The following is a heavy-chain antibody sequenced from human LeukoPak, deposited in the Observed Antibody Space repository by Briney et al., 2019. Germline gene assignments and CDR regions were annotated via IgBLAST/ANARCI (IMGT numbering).Heavy chain of an antibody. V-gene: IGHV4-59*01. J-gene: IGHJ2*01. Sequence: SETLSLTCTVSGGSISSYYWSWIRQPPGKGLEWIGYIYYSGSTTYNPSLKSRVTISVDTSKNQFSLKLSSVTAADTAVYYRARDFGGSDGYTGYWYFDLWGRGTLVTVSS. D-gene: IGHD5-24*01. CDR1: GGSISSYY. CDR3: ARDFGGSDGYTGYWYFDL. CDR2: IYYSGST.